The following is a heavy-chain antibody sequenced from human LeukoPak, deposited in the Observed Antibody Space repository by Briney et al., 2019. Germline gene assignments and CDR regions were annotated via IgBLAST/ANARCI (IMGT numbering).Heavy chain of an antibody. CDR1: GGSFSGYY. D-gene: IGHD3-3*01. J-gene: IGHJ6*03. CDR2: INHSGST. CDR3: ARQRRYYDFWSGYYTPNSDYYYMDV. V-gene: IGHV4-34*01. Sequence: SETLSLTCAVYGGSFSGYYWSWIRQPPGKGLEWIGEINHSGSTNYNPSLKSRVTISVDTSKNQFSLKLSSVTAADTAVYYCARQRRYYDFWSGYYTPNSDYYYMDVWGKGTTVTVSS.